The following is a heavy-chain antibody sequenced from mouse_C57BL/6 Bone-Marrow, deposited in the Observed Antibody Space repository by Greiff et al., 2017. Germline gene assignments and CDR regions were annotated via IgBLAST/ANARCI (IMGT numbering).Heavy chain of an antibody. CDR1: GYTFTSYW. CDR3: ARSGGGRGYFDV. V-gene: IGHV1-55*01. Sequence: QVQLQQPGAELVKPGASVKMSCKASGYTFTSYWITWVKQRPGQGLEWIGDIYPGSGSTNYNEKFKSKATLTVDTSSSTAYMQRSSLTSEGSAVYYCARSGGGRGYFDVWGTGTAVTVSS. J-gene: IGHJ1*03. CDR2: IYPGSGST. D-gene: IGHD1-1*01.